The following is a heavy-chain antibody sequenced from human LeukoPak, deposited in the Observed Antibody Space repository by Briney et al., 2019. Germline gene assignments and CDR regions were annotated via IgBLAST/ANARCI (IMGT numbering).Heavy chain of an antibody. V-gene: IGHV1-18*01. D-gene: IGHD3-3*01. Sequence: ASVKVSCKASGGTFSSYAISWVRQAPGQGLEWMGWISAYNGNTNYAQKLQGRVTMTTDTSTSTAYMELRSLRSDDTAVYYCARDLFARRITIFGVVPGYWGQGTLVTVSS. CDR3: ARDLFARRITIFGVVPGY. CDR2: ISAYNGNT. CDR1: GGTFSSYA. J-gene: IGHJ4*02.